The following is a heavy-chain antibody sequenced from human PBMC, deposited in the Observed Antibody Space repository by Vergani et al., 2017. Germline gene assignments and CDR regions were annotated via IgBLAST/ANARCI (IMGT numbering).Heavy chain of an antibody. V-gene: IGHV4-59*13. CDR1: GGPISSYY. CDR3: ARVRLVPAAIYYMYV. D-gene: IGHD2-2*01. Sequence: QVQLQESGPGLVKPSETLSLTCTVSGGPISSYYWSWIRQPPGKGLEWIGYIYYSGSTNYNPTLKSRVTISVDTAKNQFSLKLSSVTAADTAVYYCARVRLVPAAIYYMYVWGK. J-gene: IGHJ6*03. CDR2: IYYSGST.